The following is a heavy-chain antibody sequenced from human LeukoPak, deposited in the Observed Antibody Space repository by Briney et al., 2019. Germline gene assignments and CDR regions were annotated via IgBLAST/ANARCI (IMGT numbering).Heavy chain of an antibody. CDR1: GYSFTTYW. CDR2: IYPGDSDT. Sequence: RAGESLKISCKGSGYSFTTYWIGWVRQMPGKGLEWMGIIYPGDSDTRYSPSFQGQVTISADKSISTAYLQWSSLKASDTAMYYCARRVVNNRNWYFDLWGRGTLVTVSS. J-gene: IGHJ2*01. CDR3: ARRVVNNRNWYFDL. D-gene: IGHD4-23*01. V-gene: IGHV5-51*01.